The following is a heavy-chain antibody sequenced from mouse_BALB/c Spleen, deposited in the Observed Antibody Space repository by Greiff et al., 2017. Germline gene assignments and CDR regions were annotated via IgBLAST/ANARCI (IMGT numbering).Heavy chain of an antibody. D-gene: IGHD1-1*01. CDR3: AREGDYYGSSLFAY. Sequence: VQLQQSGAELVKPGASVKLSCKASGYTFTSYYMYWVKQRPGQGLEWIGEINPSNGGTNFNEKFKSKATLTVDKSSSTAYMQLSSLASEDSAVYYCAREGDYYGSSLFAYWGQGTLVTVSA. J-gene: IGHJ3*01. CDR2: INPSNGGT. CDR1: GYTFTSYY. V-gene: IGHV1S81*02.